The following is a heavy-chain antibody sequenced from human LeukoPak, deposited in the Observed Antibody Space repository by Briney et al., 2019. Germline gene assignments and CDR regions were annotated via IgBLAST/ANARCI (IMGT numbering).Heavy chain of an antibody. CDR3: ARDRLRIAAAGSYFDY. J-gene: IGHJ4*02. Sequence: PGRSLRLSCAASGFTFSDYYMSWIRQAPGKGLEWVSYISSSGSTIYHADSVKGRFTISRDNAKNSLYLQMNSLRAEDSAVYYCARDRLRIAAAGSYFDYWGQGTLVTVSS. V-gene: IGHV3-11*01. CDR2: ISSSGSTI. CDR1: GFTFSDYY. D-gene: IGHD6-13*01.